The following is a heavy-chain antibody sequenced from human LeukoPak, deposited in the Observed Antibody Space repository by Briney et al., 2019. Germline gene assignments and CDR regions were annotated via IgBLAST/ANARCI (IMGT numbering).Heavy chain of an antibody. CDR2: INPNSGGT. CDR1: GYTFTGYY. D-gene: IGHD6-13*01. V-gene: IGHV1-2*02. CDR3: ARDRRPRQQLVVDY. Sequence: GASVKVSCKASGYTFTGYYMHWVRQAPGQGLEWMGWINPNSGGTNYAQKFRGRVTMTRDTSISTAYMELSRLRSDDTAVYYCARDRRPRQQLVVDYWGQGTLVTVSS. J-gene: IGHJ4*02.